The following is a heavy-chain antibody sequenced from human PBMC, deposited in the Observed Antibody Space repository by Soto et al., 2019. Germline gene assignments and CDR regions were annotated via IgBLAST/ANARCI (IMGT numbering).Heavy chain of an antibody. J-gene: IGHJ6*02. Sequence: SETLSLTCAVSGGSISSSHWWGWVRQAPGKGPEWIGEIYHSGSTNYNPSLKSRITMSVDKSKNQFSVNLSSVTAADTAVYYCVRDADETAIVPAPWLVWGRGTMVTVSS. CDR1: GGSISSSHW. CDR2: IYHSGST. V-gene: IGHV4-4*02. D-gene: IGHD2-21*02. CDR3: VRDADETAIVPAPWLV.